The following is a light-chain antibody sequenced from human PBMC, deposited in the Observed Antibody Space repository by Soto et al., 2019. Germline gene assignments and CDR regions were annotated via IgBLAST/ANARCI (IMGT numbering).Light chain of an antibody. CDR3: VTWDTSLTTTVL. CDR1: SSNIETNF. CDR2: DNN. Sequence: QSVLTQPPSVSAAPGQTVIISCSGSSSNIETNFVSWYQQLPGTAPKHLIFDNNKRPSGIPDRFSGSKSGTSATLGITGLQTGDEADYYCVTWDTSLTTTVLFGGGTKLTVL. V-gene: IGLV1-51*01. J-gene: IGLJ2*01.